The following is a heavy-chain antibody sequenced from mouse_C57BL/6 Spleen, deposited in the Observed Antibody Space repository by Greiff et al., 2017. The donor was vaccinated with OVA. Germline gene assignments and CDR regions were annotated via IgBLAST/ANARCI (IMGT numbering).Heavy chain of an antibody. V-gene: IGHV1-64*01. CDR2: IHPNSGST. CDR3: ARVFITTVVESYWYFDV. CDR1: GYTFTSYW. J-gene: IGHJ1*03. Sequence: QVQLKQPGAELVKPWASVKLSCKASGYTFTSYWMHWVKQRPGQGLEWIGMIHPNSGSTNYNEKFKSKATLTVDKSSSTAYMQLSSLTSEDSAVYYCARVFITTVVESYWYFDVWGTGTTVTVSS. D-gene: IGHD1-1*01.